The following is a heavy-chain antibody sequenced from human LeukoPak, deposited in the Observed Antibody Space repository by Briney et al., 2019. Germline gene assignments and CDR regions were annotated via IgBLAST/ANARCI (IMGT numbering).Heavy chain of an antibody. CDR1: GFDFDDYA. J-gene: IGHJ4*02. Sequence: GRSLRLSCAASGFDFDDYAMQWVRQAPGKGLEWVSGISWNSNTKGYADSVKGRFTISRDNAKNTVYLQMNSLRAEDTAVYYCVSFYETYWGRGTLVTVS. V-gene: IGHV3-9*01. CDR3: VSFYETY. CDR2: ISWNSNTK. D-gene: IGHD2/OR15-2a*01.